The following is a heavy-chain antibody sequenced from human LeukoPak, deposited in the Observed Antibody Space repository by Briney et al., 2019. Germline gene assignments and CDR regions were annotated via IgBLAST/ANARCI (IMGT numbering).Heavy chain of an antibody. Sequence: GGSLRLSCAASGFTFSNAWMSWVRQAPGKGLEWVSYISNYGGTIYYADSVKGRFTISRDNAKNSLYLQMNGLRDEETAVYYCARSIVGLRRVDYWGQGTLVTVSS. D-gene: IGHD1-26*01. V-gene: IGHV3-48*02. CDR2: ISNYGGTI. CDR3: ARSIVGLRRVDY. CDR1: GFTFSNAW. J-gene: IGHJ4*02.